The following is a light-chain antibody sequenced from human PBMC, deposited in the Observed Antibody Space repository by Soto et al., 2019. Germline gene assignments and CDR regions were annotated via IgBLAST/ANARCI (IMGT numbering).Light chain of an antibody. Sequence: EIVLTQSPGTLSLSPGERATLSCRASQSVGESLVWYQQKPGQPPRLLIYDASNGATGIPARFSGSGSGTDFTLTISSLEPEDIATYYCQQYENLPTFGQGTRLEIK. J-gene: IGKJ5*01. V-gene: IGKV3-11*01. CDR3: QQYENLPT. CDR2: DAS. CDR1: QSVGES.